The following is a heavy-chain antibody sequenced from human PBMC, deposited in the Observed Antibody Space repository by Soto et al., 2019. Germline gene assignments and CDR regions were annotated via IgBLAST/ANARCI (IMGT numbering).Heavy chain of an antibody. CDR3: AKGASSSSAKYYFDY. CDR1: GFTFSSYA. CDR2: ISGSGGST. J-gene: IGHJ4*02. V-gene: IGHV3-23*01. D-gene: IGHD6-6*01. Sequence: GGSLRLSCAASGFTFSSYAMSWVRQAPGKGLEWVSAISGSGGSTYYADSVKGRFTISRDNSKNTPYLQMNSLRAEDTAVYYCAKGASSSSAKYYFDYWGQGTLVTVSS.